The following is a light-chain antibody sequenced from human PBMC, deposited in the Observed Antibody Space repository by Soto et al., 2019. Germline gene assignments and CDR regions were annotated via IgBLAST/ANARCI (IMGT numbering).Light chain of an antibody. V-gene: IGLV2-14*03. CDR2: DVN. J-gene: IGLJ1*01. CDR1: SSDAGAYKY. CDR3: ISFTSSNTYV. Sequence: QSVLTQPASVSGSPGQSITMSCTGSSSDAGAYKYVSWYQQYPTKAPQLIMYDVNHRPSGVSNRFSGSKSGNTASLTISGLQVEDEAVYYCISFTSSNTYVFGSGTKSPS.